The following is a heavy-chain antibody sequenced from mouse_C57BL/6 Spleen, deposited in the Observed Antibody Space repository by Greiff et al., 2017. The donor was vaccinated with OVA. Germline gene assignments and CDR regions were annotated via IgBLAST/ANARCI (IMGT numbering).Heavy chain of an antibody. CDR3: AREGITTVVDYYFDY. Sequence: VQRVESGPELVKPGASVKISCKASGYAFSSSWMNWVKQRPGKGLEWIGRIYPGDGDTNYNGKFKGKATLTADKSSSTAYMQLSSLTSEDSAVYFCAREGITTVVDYYFDYWGQGTTLTVSS. CDR2: IYPGDGDT. J-gene: IGHJ2*01. D-gene: IGHD1-1*01. CDR1: GYAFSSSW. V-gene: IGHV1-82*01.